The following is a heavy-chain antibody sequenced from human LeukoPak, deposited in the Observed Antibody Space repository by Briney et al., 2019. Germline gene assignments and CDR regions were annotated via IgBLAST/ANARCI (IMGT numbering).Heavy chain of an antibody. D-gene: IGHD5-18*01. CDR2: ISGGST. CDR1: GFTVSSNE. V-gene: IGHV3-38-3*01. Sequence: GGSLRLSCAASGFTVSSNEMSWVRQAPGKGLEWVSSISGGSTYYADSRKGRFTISRDNSKNTLYLQMNSLRAEDTAVYYCARARSSYGYGDAFDIWGQGTMVTVSS. CDR3: ARARSSYGYGDAFDI. J-gene: IGHJ3*02.